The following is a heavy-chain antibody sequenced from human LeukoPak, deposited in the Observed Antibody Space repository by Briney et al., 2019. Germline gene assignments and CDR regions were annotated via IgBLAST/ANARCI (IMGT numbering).Heavy chain of an antibody. CDR2: INWNGGKI. Sequence: PGGSLRLSCAASGFTFDDYAMHWIRQAPGKGLEWVSGINWNGGKIGYADSVKGRFTISRDSAKSSLYPQMNTLRAEDMAFYYCAKALSSSFTGSSWEYWGQGTLVTVSS. CDR1: GFTFDDYA. J-gene: IGHJ4*02. D-gene: IGHD6-6*01. V-gene: IGHV3-9*03. CDR3: AKALSSSFTGSSWEY.